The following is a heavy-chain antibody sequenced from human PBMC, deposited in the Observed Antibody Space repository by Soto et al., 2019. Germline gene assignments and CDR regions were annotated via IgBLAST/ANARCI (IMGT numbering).Heavy chain of an antibody. CDR3: AGGEYYYDSSGYYIDY. V-gene: IGHV5-10-1*01. D-gene: IGHD3-22*01. CDR2: IDPSDSYT. Sequence: GESLKISCKGSGYSFTSYWISWVRQMPGKGLEWMGRIDPSDSYTNYSPSFQGHVTISADKSISTAYLQWSSLKASDTAMYYCAGGEYYYDSSGYYIDYWGQGTLVTVSS. J-gene: IGHJ4*02. CDR1: GYSFTSYW.